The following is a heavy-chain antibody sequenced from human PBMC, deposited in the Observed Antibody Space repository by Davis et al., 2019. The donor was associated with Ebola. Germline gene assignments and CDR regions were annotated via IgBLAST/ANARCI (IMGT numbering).Heavy chain of an antibody. J-gene: IGHJ5*02. V-gene: IGHV3-21*04. CDR1: GFTFSSYS. CDR3: AKGITTVTTWDWFDP. CDR2: ISSSSSYI. D-gene: IGHD4-17*01. Sequence: GESLKISCAASGFTFSSYSMNWVRQAPGQGLEWVSSISSSSSYIYYADSVKGRFTISRDNSKNTLYLQMNSLRAEDTAVYYCAKGITTVTTWDWFDPWGQGTLVTVSS.